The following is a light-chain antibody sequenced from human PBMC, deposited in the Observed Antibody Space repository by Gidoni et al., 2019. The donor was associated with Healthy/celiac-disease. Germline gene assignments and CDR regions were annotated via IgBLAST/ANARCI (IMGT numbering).Light chain of an antibody. CDR2: GAS. CDR1: QSVSSN. Sequence: EIVMTQSPATLSVSPGESATLSCRASQSVSSNLAWYQQKPGQAPRLLIYGASTRATGIPARCSGSGSGTEFTLTISSLQSEDFAVYYCQQYNNWQWTFGQGTKVEIK. CDR3: QQYNNWQWT. J-gene: IGKJ1*01. V-gene: IGKV3-15*01.